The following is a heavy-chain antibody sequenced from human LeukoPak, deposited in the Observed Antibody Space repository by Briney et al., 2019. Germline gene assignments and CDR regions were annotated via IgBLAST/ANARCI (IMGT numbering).Heavy chain of an antibody. CDR1: GYTFTSYG. J-gene: IGHJ4*02. CDR2: ISAYNGNT. D-gene: IGHD3-10*01. CDR3: ARDREVVYYGPRTPFDY. V-gene: IGHV1-18*01. Sequence: GASVKVSCKASGYTFTSYGISWVRQAPGQGLEWMGWISAYNGNTNYAQKLQGRVTMTTDTSTSTAYMELRSLRSDDTAVYYCARDREVVYYGPRTPFDYWGQGTLVTVSS.